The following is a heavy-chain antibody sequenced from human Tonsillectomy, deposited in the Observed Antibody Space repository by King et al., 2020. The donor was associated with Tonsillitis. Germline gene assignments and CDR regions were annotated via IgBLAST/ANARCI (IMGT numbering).Heavy chain of an antibody. D-gene: IGHD2-15*01. Sequence: QLVQSGPEVKKPGASMKISCKASGYTFTSHYIHWVRQAPGQGLEWMGVINPSGGSTSYAPRFLGRVTMTRDTSTSTVYMELTGLRSEDTAVYYCARSCSGGGCSSDHDASDIWGQGTMVTVSS. CDR3: ARSCSGGGCSSDHDASDI. CDR1: GYTFTSHY. V-gene: IGHV1-46*01. CDR2: INPSGGST. J-gene: IGHJ3*02.